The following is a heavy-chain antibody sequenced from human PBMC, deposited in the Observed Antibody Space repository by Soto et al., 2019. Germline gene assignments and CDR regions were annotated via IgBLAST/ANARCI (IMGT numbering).Heavy chain of an antibody. J-gene: IGHJ4*02. Sequence: QVQLVESGGGVVQPGRSLRLSCAASGFTFSSSGMHWVRQAPGKGLEWVAVISYDGSNKYYADSVKGRFTISRDNSKTTQYLQMNILRAEATAVYYCARSPYSVSYLAYFDYWCQGTLVTVPS. CDR1: GFTFSSSG. V-gene: IGHV3-30*03. CDR3: ARSPYSVSYLAYFDY. D-gene: IGHD1-26*01. CDR2: ISYDGSNK.